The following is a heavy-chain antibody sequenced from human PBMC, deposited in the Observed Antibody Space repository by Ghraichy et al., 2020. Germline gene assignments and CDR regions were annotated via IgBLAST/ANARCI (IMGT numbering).Heavy chain of an antibody. Sequence: LSLTCAASGFTFSSYSMNWVRQAPGKGLEWISYISSGSSTIYYADSVKGRFTISRDNAKNSLYLQMNSLRDKDTAVYYCARLRSGYYTFDYWGQGTLVTVSS. D-gene: IGHD3-3*01. V-gene: IGHV3-48*02. CDR3: ARLRSGYYTFDY. J-gene: IGHJ4*02. CDR2: ISSGSSTI. CDR1: GFTFSSYS.